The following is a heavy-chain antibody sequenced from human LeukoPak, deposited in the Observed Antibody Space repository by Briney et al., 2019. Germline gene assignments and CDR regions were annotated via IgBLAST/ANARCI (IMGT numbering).Heavy chain of an antibody. CDR2: ISSSSSTI. CDR3: FSLRTADYEIE. Sequence: PGGSLRLSCAASGFTFSSYSMNWVRQAPGKGLEWVSYISSSSSTIYYADSVKGRFTISRDNAKNSLYLQVNSLRAEDTAVYYCFSLRTADYEIEWGQGTLVTVSS. J-gene: IGHJ4*02. D-gene: IGHD4-17*01. CDR1: GFTFSSYS. V-gene: IGHV3-48*01.